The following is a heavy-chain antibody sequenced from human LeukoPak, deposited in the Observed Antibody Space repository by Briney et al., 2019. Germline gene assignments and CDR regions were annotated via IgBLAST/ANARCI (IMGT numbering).Heavy chain of an antibody. CDR2: IKSKTDGGTT. Sequence: GGSLRLSCAASGFTFSNAWMSWVRQAPGKGLEWVGRIKSKTDGGTTDYAAPVKGRFTISRDDSKNTLYLQMNSLKTEDTAVCYCTTASSSWYSPWDYFDYWGQGTLVTVSS. CDR1: GFTFSNAW. J-gene: IGHJ4*02. CDR3: TTASSSWYSPWDYFDY. D-gene: IGHD6-13*01. V-gene: IGHV3-15*01.